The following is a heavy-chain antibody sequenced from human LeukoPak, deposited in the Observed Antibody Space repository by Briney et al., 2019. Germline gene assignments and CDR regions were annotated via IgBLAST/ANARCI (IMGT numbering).Heavy chain of an antibody. D-gene: IGHD3-16*01. CDR3: AKDIQGYGIFYGTDV. J-gene: IGHJ6*02. CDR2: ISRNGGSI. V-gene: IGHV3-9*01. Sequence: GRSLRLSCAASGFTFDDYAVHWVRQAPGKGLEWVAGISRNGGSIGYADSVKGRFTISRDNAKNSLYLQMNSLRAEDTALYYCAKDIQGYGIFYGTDVWGQGTTVTVSS. CDR1: GFTFDDYA.